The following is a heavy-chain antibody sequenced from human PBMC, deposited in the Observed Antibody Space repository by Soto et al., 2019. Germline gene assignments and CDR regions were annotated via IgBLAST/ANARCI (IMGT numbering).Heavy chain of an antibody. D-gene: IGHD4-17*01. V-gene: IGHV5-51*01. CDR2: VYPSDSDV. J-gene: IGHJ4*02. CDR1: GYRFSSSW. Sequence: GESLKISCQVTGYRFSSSWSGWVGQKPGKGLEWLGNVYPSDSDVRYSPAFEGQVTISADNYINTAYLQLLNLNDSDTVLYYCPKGVTTSFDSWGPGTSVTFSS. CDR3: PKGVTTSFDS.